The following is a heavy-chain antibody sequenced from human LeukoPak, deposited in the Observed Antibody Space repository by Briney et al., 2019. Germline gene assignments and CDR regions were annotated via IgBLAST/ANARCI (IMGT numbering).Heavy chain of an antibody. CDR2: IKSKGDGETT. Sequence: GGSLRLSCAASGFTFSNAWMSWVRQAPGKGLAWVGRIKSKGDGETTDYAAPVKGRFTMSRDDSKATLYLQMNYLEAEDTAVYYCTTDLGLTMIRGVIVSWGQGALVTVSS. V-gene: IGHV3-15*01. CDR1: GFTFSNAW. D-gene: IGHD3-10*01. CDR3: TTDLGLTMIRGVIVS. J-gene: IGHJ4*02.